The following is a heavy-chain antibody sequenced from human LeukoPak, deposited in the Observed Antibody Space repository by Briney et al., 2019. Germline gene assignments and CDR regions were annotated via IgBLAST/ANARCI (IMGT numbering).Heavy chain of an antibody. CDR1: GFTFSNAW. J-gene: IGHJ4*02. CDR3: STDKLREGGADFAPFDY. CDR2: IKSKTDGGTT. Sequence: GGSLRLSCEASGFTFSNAWMSWVRQAPGKGLEWVGRIKSKTDGGTTDYAAPVKGRFTISRDDSKNTLYLQMNSLKTEDTAVYYCSTDKLREGGADFAPFDYWGQGTLVTVSS. D-gene: IGHD1-26*01. V-gene: IGHV3-15*01.